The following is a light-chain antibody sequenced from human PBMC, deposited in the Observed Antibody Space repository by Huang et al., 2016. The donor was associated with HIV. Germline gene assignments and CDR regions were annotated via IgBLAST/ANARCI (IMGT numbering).Light chain of an antibody. CDR2: DAS. CDR1: QTISNY. V-gene: IGKV3-11*01. CDR3: QQRGNWPPFT. Sequence: EIVLTQSPATLSLSPGEQATLSCRPSQTISNYLAWYQQKLVQPPRLLIYDASNRATGIPARFRGSGSGADFTLTIRSLEPEDAAVYYCQQRGNWPPFTFGPGTKVDIK. J-gene: IGKJ3*01.